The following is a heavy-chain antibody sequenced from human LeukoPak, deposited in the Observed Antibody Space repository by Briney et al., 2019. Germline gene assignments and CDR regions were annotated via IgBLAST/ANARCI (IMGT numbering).Heavy chain of an antibody. CDR1: GFTPSSYW. CDR3: ARNTDRDAYMAS. J-gene: IGHJ5*02. D-gene: IGHD5-24*01. CDR2: IKQDGTET. Sequence: GGSLRLSCEVTGFTPSSYWMSWVRQAPGKGLEWVANIKQDGTETHYGDSVKGRFTISRDNAKNSLYLQLNSLRGEDTAVYYCARNTDRDAYMASWGQGTLVTVSS. V-gene: IGHV3-7*01.